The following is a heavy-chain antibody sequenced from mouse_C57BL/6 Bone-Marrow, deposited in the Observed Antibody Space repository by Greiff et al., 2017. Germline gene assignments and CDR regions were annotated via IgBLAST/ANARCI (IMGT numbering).Heavy chain of an antibody. Sequence: EVQLVESGGGLVQPKGSLKLSCAASGFSFNTYAMNWVRQAPGKGLEWVARIRSKSNNYATYYADSVKDRFTISRDDSESMLYLQMNNLKTEDTAMYYCVRRYYGNYAMDYWGQGTSVTVSS. V-gene: IGHV10-1*01. CDR2: IRSKSNNYAT. CDR1: GFSFNTYA. J-gene: IGHJ4*01. D-gene: IGHD2-1*01. CDR3: VRRYYGNYAMDY.